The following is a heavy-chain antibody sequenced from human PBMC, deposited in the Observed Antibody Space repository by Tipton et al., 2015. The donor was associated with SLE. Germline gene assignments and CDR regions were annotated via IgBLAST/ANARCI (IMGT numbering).Heavy chain of an antibody. V-gene: IGHV3-30*04. Sequence: SLRLSCAASGFTFSSYSMHWVRQAPGKGLEWVAIISYDGGNKYYADSVKGRFTISRDNAKNSLYLQMNSLRAEDTAVYYCARVYCSSTSCYGYYYMDVWGKGTTVTVSS. CDR3: ARVYCSSTSCYGYYYMDV. CDR1: GFTFSSYS. CDR2: ISYDGGNK. D-gene: IGHD2-2*01. J-gene: IGHJ6*03.